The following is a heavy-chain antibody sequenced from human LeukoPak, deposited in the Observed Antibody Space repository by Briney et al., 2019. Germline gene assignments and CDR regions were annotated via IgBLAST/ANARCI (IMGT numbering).Heavy chain of an antibody. V-gene: IGHV3-33*01. CDR2: VWHDGSKT. Sequence: PGRSLRLSCAASGFTFSSYAMHWVRQALGKGLEWVAVVWHDGSKTYSADSVKGRITISRDDSKNTLYLQMNSLRAEDTAVYYCARGVDYYDSSGTIDYWGQGTLVTASS. J-gene: IGHJ4*02. CDR1: GFTFSSYA. D-gene: IGHD3-22*01. CDR3: ARGVDYYDSSGTIDY.